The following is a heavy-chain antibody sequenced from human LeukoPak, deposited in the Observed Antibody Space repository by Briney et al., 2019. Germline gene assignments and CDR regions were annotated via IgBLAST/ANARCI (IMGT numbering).Heavy chain of an antibody. V-gene: IGHV4-59*01. CDR3: ARAAYYNILTGYTMWYFDY. D-gene: IGHD3-9*01. CDR1: GGSISNYY. CDR2: IYFSGRT. J-gene: IGHJ4*02. Sequence: SETLSLTCTVSGGSISNYYWSWIRQPPREGQEWVGDIYFSGRTNYCPSLKSRVTISVDTSKTQFYLTLSSVTAADTAVYYCARAAYYNILTGYTMWYFDYWGQGTLVTVYS.